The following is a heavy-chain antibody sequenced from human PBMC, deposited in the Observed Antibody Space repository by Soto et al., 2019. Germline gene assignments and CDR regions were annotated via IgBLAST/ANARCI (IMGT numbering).Heavy chain of an antibody. CDR3: ARDVVRSXXGDS. CDR1: GGTFSTSS. Sequence: QLQLVQSGTEVKEPGSSVKVSCKASGGTFSTSSFVWVRQGPGQGLEWMGGIIPIFTRTNFAQKFQGRVTFSADESTRTTYMELRSLTSEDTAIYYCARDVVRSXXGDSWGQGTLVTVSS. V-gene: IGHV1-69*01. D-gene: IGHD2-15*01. CDR2: IIPIFTRT. J-gene: IGHJ4*02.